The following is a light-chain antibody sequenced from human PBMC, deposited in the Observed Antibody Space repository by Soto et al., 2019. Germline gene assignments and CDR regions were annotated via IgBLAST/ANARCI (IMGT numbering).Light chain of an antibody. CDR2: DVS. CDR1: SSDVGGYNY. J-gene: IGLJ2*01. V-gene: IGLV2-14*01. Sequence: QSVLTQPASVSGSPGQSITIPCTGTSSDVGGYNYVSWYQQHPGKAPKLMIYDVSNRPSGVSNRFSGSKSGNTASLTISGLQAEDEADYYCSSYTSCSTLVFGGGTKVTVL. CDR3: SSYTSCSTLV.